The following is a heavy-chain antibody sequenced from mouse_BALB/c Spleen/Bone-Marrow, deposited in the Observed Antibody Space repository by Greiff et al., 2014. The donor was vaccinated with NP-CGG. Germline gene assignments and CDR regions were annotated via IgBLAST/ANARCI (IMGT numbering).Heavy chain of an antibody. CDR3: ARNGYYGWITY. D-gene: IGHD2-3*01. CDR2: INPDSRTI. V-gene: IGHV4-1*02. J-gene: IGHJ3*01. CDR1: GFDFSGYW. Sequence: EVQLVESGGGLVQPGGSLKLSCAASGFDFSGYWMTWVRQAPGKGLEWIGEINPDSRTINYKPSLKEKFIMSRDNAKNTLCLQMSKVRSEDTALYYCARNGYYGWITYWGQGTLVTVSA.